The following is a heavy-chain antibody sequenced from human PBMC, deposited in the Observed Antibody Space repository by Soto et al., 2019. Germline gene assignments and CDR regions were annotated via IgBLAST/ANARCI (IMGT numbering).Heavy chain of an antibody. J-gene: IGHJ6*02. CDR1: GGSISSGDYY. CDR3: ARDCGGDCYSYYYYGMDV. V-gene: IGHV4-30-4*01. Sequence: QVQLQESGPGLVKPSQTLSLTCTVSGGSISSGDYYWSWIRQPPGKGLEWIGYIYYSGSTYYNPSLKSRVTISVDTFKNQFALKLSSVTAADTAVYYCARDCGGDCYSYYYYGMDVWGQGTTVTVSS. D-gene: IGHD2-21*02. CDR2: IYYSGST.